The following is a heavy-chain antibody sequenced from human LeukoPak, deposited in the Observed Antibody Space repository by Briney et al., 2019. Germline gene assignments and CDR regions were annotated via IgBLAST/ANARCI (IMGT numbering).Heavy chain of an antibody. J-gene: IGHJ4*02. CDR2: IYHSGST. V-gene: IGHV4-30-2*01. Sequence: SETLSLTCTVSGGSISSGGYYWSWIRQPPGKGLEWIGYIYHSGSTFNNPSLKSRVTMSADRSKNQFSLKLSSVTAADTAVYYCAREVPGDSGSFHLDYWGQGTLVTVSS. CDR3: AREVPGDSGSFHLDY. D-gene: IGHD3-10*01. CDR1: GGSISSGGYY.